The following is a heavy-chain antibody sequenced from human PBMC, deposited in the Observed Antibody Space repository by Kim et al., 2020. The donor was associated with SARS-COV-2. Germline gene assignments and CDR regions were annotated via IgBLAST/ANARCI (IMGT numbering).Heavy chain of an antibody. CDR1: GFTFSTYA. CDR2: ISGSGAGT. Sequence: GGSLRLSCAASGFTFSTYAMSWVRQAPGKGLEWVSGISGSGAGTYYADSVKGRFTISRDNSKNPLHLQMNSLRAEDTTVYYCTSQSGSYDGYFDYWGQGT. J-gene: IGHJ4*02. V-gene: IGHV3-23*01. CDR3: TSQSGSYDGYFDY. D-gene: IGHD1-26*01.